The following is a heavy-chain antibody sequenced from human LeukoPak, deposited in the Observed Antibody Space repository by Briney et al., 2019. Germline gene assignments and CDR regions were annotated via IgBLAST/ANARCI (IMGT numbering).Heavy chain of an antibody. J-gene: IGHJ4*02. V-gene: IGHV3-23*01. Sequence: PGGSLRLSCVASEFTFSSYAMSWVRQAPGKGLEWVSGISATGGATYYADSVKGRFTISRDNSNNTLYLQMNSLRADDTAVYYCAKDPMVRGSTYDYWGQGALVTVSS. CDR2: ISATGGAT. CDR1: EFTFSSYA. CDR3: AKDPMVRGSTYDY. D-gene: IGHD3-10*01.